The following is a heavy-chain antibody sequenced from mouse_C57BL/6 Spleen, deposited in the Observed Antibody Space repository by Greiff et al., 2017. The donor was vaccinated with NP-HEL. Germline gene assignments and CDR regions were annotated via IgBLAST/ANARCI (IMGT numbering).Heavy chain of an antibody. Sequence: EVQLVESGGGLVKPGGSLKLSCAASGFTFSDYGMHWVRQAPEKGLEWVAYISSGSSTIYYADTVKGRFTISRDNAKNTLFLQMTSLRAEDTAVYYCAREGYDVYAMDYWGQGTSVTVSS. D-gene: IGHD2-3*01. CDR3: AREGYDVYAMDY. J-gene: IGHJ4*01. V-gene: IGHV5-17*01. CDR2: ISSGSSTI. CDR1: GFTFSDYG.